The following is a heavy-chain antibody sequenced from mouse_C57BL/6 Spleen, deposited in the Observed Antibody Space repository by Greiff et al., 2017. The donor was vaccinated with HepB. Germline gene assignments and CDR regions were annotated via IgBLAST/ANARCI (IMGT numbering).Heavy chain of an antibody. Sequence: QVQLQQSGAELVRPGASVTLSCKASGYTFTDSEMHWVKQTPVHGLEWIGAIDPETGGTASNQKFKGKAILTADKSSSTDYMDLRSLTSEDSAVYYSTRGGVYYDYDGGVWCGDGGKGTLVTVSA. V-gene: IGHV1-15*01. J-gene: IGHJ3*01. CDR2: IDPETGGT. CDR3: TRGGVYYDYDGGVWCGD. CDR1: GYTFTDSE. D-gene: IGHD2-4*01.